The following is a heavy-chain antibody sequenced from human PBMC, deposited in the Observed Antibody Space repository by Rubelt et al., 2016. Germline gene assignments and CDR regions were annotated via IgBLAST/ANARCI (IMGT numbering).Heavy chain of an antibody. CDR1: S. CDR3: ARVQSGGFGGVIADNFDH. CDR2: ISSSSSYI. J-gene: IGHJ4*02. Sequence: SMNWVRQAPGKGLEWVSSISSSSSYIFYADSVKGRFTISRDNAKNSLYLQMNSLRAEDTAVYYCARVQSGGFGGVIADNFDHWGQGTLVTVSS. V-gene: IGHV3-21*01. D-gene: IGHD3-16*02.